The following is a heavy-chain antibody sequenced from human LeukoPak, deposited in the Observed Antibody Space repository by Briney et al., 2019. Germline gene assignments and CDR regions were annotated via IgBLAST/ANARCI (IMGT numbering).Heavy chain of an antibody. CDR1: GFTFSSYS. D-gene: IGHD2-2*01. CDR2: ISSSSSYI. J-gene: IGHJ3*02. Sequence: PGGSLRLSCAASGFTFSSYSMNWVRQAPGKGLEWVSSISSSSSYIYYADSVKGRFTISRDNAENSLYLQMNSLRAEDTAVYYCARDRCSSTSCYAFDIWGQGTMVTVSS. V-gene: IGHV3-21*01. CDR3: ARDRCSSTSCYAFDI.